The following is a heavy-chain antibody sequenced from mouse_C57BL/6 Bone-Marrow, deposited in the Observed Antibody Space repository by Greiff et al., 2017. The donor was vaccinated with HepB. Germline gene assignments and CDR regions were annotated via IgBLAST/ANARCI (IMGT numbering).Heavy chain of an antibody. V-gene: IGHV2-9-1*01. J-gene: IGHJ1*03. Sequence: VQLVESGPGLVAPSQSLSITCTVSGFSLTSYAISWVRQPPGKGLEWLGVIWTGGGTNYNSALKSRLSISKENSKSKVFLKMNSLQTDDTARYYCASGWLLRYWYFDVWGTGTTITVSS. CDR1: GFSLTSYA. CDR2: IWTGGGT. CDR3: ASGWLLRYWYFDV. D-gene: IGHD2-3*01.